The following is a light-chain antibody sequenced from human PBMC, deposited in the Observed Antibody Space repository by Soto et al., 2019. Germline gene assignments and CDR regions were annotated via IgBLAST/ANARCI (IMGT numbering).Light chain of an antibody. J-gene: IGKJ2*01. CDR2: GAS. Sequence: EIVLTQSPGTLSLSPGERATLSCRASRSISSTYLAWYQQKPGQAPRLLIYGASSRATGIPDRFSGSGSGTDFTLTISRLEPEDFAVYYWQQYGGSPPYTFGQGNKLEIK. CDR1: RSISSTY. V-gene: IGKV3-20*01. CDR3: QQYGGSPPYT.